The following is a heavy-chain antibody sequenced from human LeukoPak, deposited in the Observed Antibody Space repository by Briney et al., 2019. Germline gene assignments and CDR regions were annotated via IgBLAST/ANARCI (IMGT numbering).Heavy chain of an antibody. CDR3: ARTNAFDI. Sequence: PGGSLRLSCAASGFTFSSYAMHWVRQAPGKGLEWVAVISYDGSNKYYADSVKGRFTISRDNSKNTLYLQMNSLRAEDTAVYYCARTNAFDIWGQGTVVTVSS. V-gene: IGHV3-30*04. J-gene: IGHJ3*02. CDR1: GFTFSSYA. CDR2: ISYDGSNK.